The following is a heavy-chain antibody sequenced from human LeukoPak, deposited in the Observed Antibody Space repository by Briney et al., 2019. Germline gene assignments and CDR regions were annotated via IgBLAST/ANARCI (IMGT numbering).Heavy chain of an antibody. V-gene: IGHV1-69*04. CDR1: GGTFSSYA. J-gene: IGHJ4*02. D-gene: IGHD6-19*01. Sequence: ASVKVSCKASGGTFSSYAISWVRQAPGQGLEWMGRIIPILGIANYAQKFQGRVTITADKSTSTAYMELSSLRSEDTAVYYCARASGWQYYFDYWGQGTLVTVSS. CDR2: IIPILGIA. CDR3: ARASGWQYYFDY.